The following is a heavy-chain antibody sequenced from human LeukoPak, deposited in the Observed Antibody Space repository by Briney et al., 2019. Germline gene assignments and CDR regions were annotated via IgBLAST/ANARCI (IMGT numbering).Heavy chain of an antibody. Sequence: GGSLRLSCVGSGFTISNYWMHWVRQAPGTGLVWVSRIHPDGSITTYADSVKGRFTISRDNAKNTLYLQMNSLRAEDTAVCYRAPQQTYSPYNWFDPWGQGTLVTVSS. CDR1: GFTISNYW. J-gene: IGHJ5*02. D-gene: IGHD5-12*01. CDR3: APQQTYSPYNWFDP. V-gene: IGHV3-74*03. CDR2: IHPDGSIT.